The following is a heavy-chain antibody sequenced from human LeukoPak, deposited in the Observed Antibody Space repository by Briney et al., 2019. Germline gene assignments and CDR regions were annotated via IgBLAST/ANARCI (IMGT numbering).Heavy chain of an antibody. CDR1: GFTFNTFG. CDR3: ATDNGGPGWVY. J-gene: IGHJ4*02. V-gene: IGHV3-7*05. Sequence: GGSLRLSCAASGFTFNTFGMSWVRQAPGKGPEWVSNIKQDGGERHYVDSVEGRFTISRDNAESSLYLKMNSLSVDNTAVYYSATDNGGPGWVYWDQGTLVTVS. D-gene: IGHD6-19*01. CDR2: IKQDGGER.